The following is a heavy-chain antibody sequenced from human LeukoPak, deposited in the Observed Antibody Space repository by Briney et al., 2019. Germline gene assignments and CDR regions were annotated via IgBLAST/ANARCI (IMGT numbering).Heavy chain of an antibody. J-gene: IGHJ6*03. CDR2: INHSGST. V-gene: IGHV4-34*01. CDR1: GGSFSEYY. Sequence: PSETLSLTCAVYGGSFSEYYWGWIRQPPGRGLEWVGEINHSGSTNYNPSLKSRVTISVDTSKNQFSLKLSSVTAPDTAVYYCARGPFSMDVWGKGTTVTVSS. CDR3: ARGPFSMDV.